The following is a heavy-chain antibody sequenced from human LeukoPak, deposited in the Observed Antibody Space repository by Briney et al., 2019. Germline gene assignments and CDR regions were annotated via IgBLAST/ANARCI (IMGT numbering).Heavy chain of an antibody. D-gene: IGHD2-15*01. CDR3: ARDLVAFDY. CDR2: INSDGSST. CDR1: GFTFSSYW. V-gene: IGHV3-74*01. J-gene: IGHJ4*02. Sequence: GGSLRLSCAASGFTFSSYWMHWVRQAPGKGVVWVSRINSDGSSTRYADSVKGRFTISRDNAKNTLYLQMNSLRAEDAAVYYCARDLVAFDYWGQGTLVPVSS.